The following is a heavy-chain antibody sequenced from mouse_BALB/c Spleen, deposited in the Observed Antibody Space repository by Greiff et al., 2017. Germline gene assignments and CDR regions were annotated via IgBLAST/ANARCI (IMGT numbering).Heavy chain of an antibody. CDR3: ARFDTPYYFDY. J-gene: IGHJ2*01. V-gene: IGHV14-3*02. Sequence: VQLQQSGAELVKPGASVKLSCTASGFNIKDTYMPWVKQRPEQGLEWIGRIDPANGNTKYDPKFQGKATITADTSSNTAYLQLSSLTSEDTAVYYCARFDTPYYFDYWGQGTTLTVSS. CDR2: IDPANGNT. CDR1: GFNIKDTY.